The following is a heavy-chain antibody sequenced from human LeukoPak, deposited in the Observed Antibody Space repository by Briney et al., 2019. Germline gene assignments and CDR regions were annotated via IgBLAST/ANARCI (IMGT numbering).Heavy chain of an antibody. CDR1: GGSISTNNYY. Sequence: PSETLSLTCTVSGGSISTNNYYWGWIRQPPGKGLEWIGSIFYSGHTYYNPSLKSRVTISVDTSKNHFSLKVSSVTAADTAVYYCARDPLRGYFDYWGQGTLVTVSS. CDR3: ARDPLRGYFDY. J-gene: IGHJ4*02. D-gene: IGHD4-17*01. V-gene: IGHV4-39*02. CDR2: IFYSGHT.